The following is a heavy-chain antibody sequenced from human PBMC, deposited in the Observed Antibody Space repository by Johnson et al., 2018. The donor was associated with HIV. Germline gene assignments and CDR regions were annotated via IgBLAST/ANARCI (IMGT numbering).Heavy chain of an antibody. J-gene: IGHJ3*02. Sequence: MQLVESGGGLVKPGGSLRLSCAASGFTFSNAWMSWVRQAPGKGLEWVGRIKSKTDGGTTDYAAPVKGRFTISRDDSKNTLYLQMNSLKTEDTAVYYCTTATPVGRGALDIWGQGTMFTVSS. CDR2: IKSKTDGGTT. D-gene: IGHD1-26*01. CDR3: TTATPVGRGALDI. V-gene: IGHV3-15*01. CDR1: GFTFSNAW.